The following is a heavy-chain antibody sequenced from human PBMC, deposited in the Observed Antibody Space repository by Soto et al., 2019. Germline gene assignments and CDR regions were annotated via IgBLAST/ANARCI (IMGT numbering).Heavy chain of an antibody. CDR1: GFTFSSYA. CDR2: ISGSGGST. D-gene: IGHD6-19*01. J-gene: IGHJ4*02. V-gene: IGHV3-23*01. CDR3: AKEAPKGIAVADDMGYYFDY. Sequence: PGGSLRLSCAASGFTFSSYAMSGVRQAPGKGLEWVSAISGSGGSTYYADSVKGRFTISRDNSKNTLYLQMNSLRAEDTAVYYCAKEAPKGIAVADDMGYYFDYWGQGTLVTVSS.